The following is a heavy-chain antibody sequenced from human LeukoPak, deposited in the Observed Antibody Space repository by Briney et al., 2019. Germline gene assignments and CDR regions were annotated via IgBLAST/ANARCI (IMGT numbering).Heavy chain of an antibody. CDR2: IYPGDSDT. CDR1: GYSFTSYW. V-gene: IGHV5-51*01. J-gene: IGHJ4*02. CDR3: ARGSYCSSTRCYLLLDY. D-gene: IGHD2-2*01. Sequence: PGESLKISCKGSGYSFTSYWIGWVRQMPGKGLEWMGIIYPGDSDTRYSPSFQGQVTISADKSISTAYLQWSSLKASDTAMYYCARGSYCSSTRCYLLLDYWGQGTLVTVSS.